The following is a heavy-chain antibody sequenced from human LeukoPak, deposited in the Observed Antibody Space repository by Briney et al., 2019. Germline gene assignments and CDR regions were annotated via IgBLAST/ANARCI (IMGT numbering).Heavy chain of an antibody. J-gene: IGHJ4*02. D-gene: IGHD3-22*01. Sequence: GGSLRLSCVASGFSFNNLGMSWVRQAPGKGLEWVSSISGTGGSTHYADSVKGRFTISRDNSKNTLYLQMNSLRAGDTAVYYCAKSSCYDSSGFYREYYFDYWGQGTLVPVSS. V-gene: IGHV3-23*01. CDR2: ISGTGGST. CDR1: GFSFNNLG. CDR3: AKSSCYDSSGFYREYYFDY.